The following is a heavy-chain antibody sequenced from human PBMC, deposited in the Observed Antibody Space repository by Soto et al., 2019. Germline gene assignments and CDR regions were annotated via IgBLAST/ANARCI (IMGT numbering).Heavy chain of an antibody. CDR3: ARDLSSHRDDYGSGRPTDY. D-gene: IGHD3-10*01. CDR1: GYPFTSYG. V-gene: IGHV1-18*01. CDR2: ISAYNGNT. J-gene: IGHJ4*02. Sequence: QVQLVQSGAEVKKPGASVKVSCKASGYPFTSYGISWARQAPGQGLEWMVWISAYNGNTKYAQKLQGRVTMTTDTSASKAYMELRSLRSDETAGYYCARDLSSHRDDYGSGRPTDYWGQGTLVTVSS.